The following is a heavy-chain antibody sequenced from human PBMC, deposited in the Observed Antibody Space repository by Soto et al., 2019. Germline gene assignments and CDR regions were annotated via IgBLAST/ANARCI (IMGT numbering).Heavy chain of an antibody. Sequence: PSETLRLTCTVSGGPFSSGGYYWSWIPQEPGKGLEWIGNIYQNGDTSYNPSLKSRVTISADTSKTQFSLKLSSVTAADTAVYYCARGDSPVSSGFDDWG. CDR2: IYQNGDT. CDR3: ARGDSPVSSGFDD. CDR1: GGPFSSGGYY. D-gene: IGHD3-16*01. J-gene: IGHJ3*01. V-gene: IGHV4-31*03.